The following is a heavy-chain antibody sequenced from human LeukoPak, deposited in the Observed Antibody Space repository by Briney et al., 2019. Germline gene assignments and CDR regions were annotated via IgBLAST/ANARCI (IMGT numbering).Heavy chain of an antibody. V-gene: IGHV1-69*05. CDR1: GGTFSSYA. CDR3: ARALSYYDSRGNNWFDP. J-gene: IGHJ5*02. CDR2: IIPIFGTA. D-gene: IGHD3-22*01. Sequence: GSSVKVSCEASGGTFSSYAISWVRQAPGQGLEWMGGIIPIFGTANYAQKFQGRVTITTDESTSTAYMELSSLRSEDTAVYYCARALSYYDSRGNNWFDPWGQGTLVTVSA.